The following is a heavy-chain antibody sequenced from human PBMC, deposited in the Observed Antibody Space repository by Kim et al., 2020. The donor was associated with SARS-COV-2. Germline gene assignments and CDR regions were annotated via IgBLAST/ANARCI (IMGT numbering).Heavy chain of an antibody. CDR3: ARVRASLLDCSSTSCYTDFDY. J-gene: IGHJ4*02. Sequence: ASVKVSCKASGYTFTSYGISWVRQAPGQGLEWMGWISAYNGNTNYAQKLQGRVTMTTDTSTSTAYMELRSLRSDDTAVYYCARVRASLLDCSSTSCYTDFDYWGQGTLVTVSS. V-gene: IGHV1-18*01. D-gene: IGHD2-2*02. CDR2: ISAYNGNT. CDR1: GYTFTSYG.